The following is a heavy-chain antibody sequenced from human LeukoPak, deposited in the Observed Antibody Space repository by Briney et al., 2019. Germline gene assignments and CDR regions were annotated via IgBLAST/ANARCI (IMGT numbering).Heavy chain of an antibody. Sequence: SETLSLTCTVSGGSISSYYWSWIRQPPGKGLEWIGYIYYSGSTNYNPSLKSRVTISVDTSKNQFSLKLSSVTAADTAVYYCARIGGYYGSGSPNLFDYWGQGTLVTVSS. CDR3: ARIGGYYGSGSPNLFDY. CDR1: GGSISSYY. V-gene: IGHV4-59*08. CDR2: IYYSGST. J-gene: IGHJ4*02. D-gene: IGHD3-10*01.